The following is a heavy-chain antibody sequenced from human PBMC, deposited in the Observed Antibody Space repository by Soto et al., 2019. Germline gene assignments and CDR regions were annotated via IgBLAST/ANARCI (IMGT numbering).Heavy chain of an antibody. J-gene: IGHJ6*02. CDR1: GGTFSSYA. CDR2: IIPIFGTA. V-gene: IGHV1-69*06. CDR3: ARTYGDYVSDGYGMDV. D-gene: IGHD4-17*01. Sequence: SVKVSCKASGGTFSSYAISWVRQAPGQGLEWMGGIIPIFGTANYAQKFQGRVTITADKSTSTAYMELSSLRSEDTAVYYCARTYGDYVSDGYGMDVRGQGTTVTVSS.